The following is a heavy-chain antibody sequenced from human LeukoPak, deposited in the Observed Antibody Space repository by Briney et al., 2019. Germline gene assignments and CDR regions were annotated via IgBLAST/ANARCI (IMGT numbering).Heavy chain of an antibody. CDR2: IYYSGST. Sequence: ASETLSLTCTVSGGSISSYYWSWIRQPPGKGLEWIGYIYYSGSTNYNPSLKSRVTISVDTSKNQFSLKLSSVTAADTAVYYCARAKYSGSLNDYWGQGTLVTVSS. J-gene: IGHJ4*02. CDR3: ARAKYSGSLNDY. V-gene: IGHV4-59*01. D-gene: IGHD1-26*01. CDR1: GGSISSYY.